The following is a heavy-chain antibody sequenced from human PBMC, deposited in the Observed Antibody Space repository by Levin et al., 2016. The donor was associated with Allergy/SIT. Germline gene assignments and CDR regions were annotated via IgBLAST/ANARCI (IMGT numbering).Heavy chain of an antibody. Sequence: VRQAPGKGMEWVAFIRHDGTNEQYGDSVKGRFTISRDNSKNTVYLQMNSLRAEDTAVYYCAKDVSNRLDHWGQGTLVTVSS. J-gene: IGHJ4*02. CDR3: AKDVSNRLDH. D-gene: IGHD4-11*01. V-gene: IGHV3-30*02. CDR2: IRHDGTNE.